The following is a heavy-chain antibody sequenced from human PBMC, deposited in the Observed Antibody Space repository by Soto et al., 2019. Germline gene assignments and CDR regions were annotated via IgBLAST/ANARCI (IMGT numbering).Heavy chain of an antibody. J-gene: IGHJ5*02. V-gene: IGHV3-23*01. CDR2: SSGSGGST. CDR3: AQAPLLSRWSSDQFATTSDP. D-gene: IGHD2-2*01. Sequence: GGSLGLSCAASGFALSSYAMSGVRQAPGKGLEWVSASSGSGGSTYYADSVKGRVTISRDNSKNTLYLQMNSLRAEEPAGYYRAQAPLLSRWSSDQFATTSDPWGKGTLVTVSS. CDR1: GFALSSYA.